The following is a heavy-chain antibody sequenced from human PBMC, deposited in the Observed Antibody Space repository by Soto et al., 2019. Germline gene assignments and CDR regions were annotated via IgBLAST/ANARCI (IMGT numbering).Heavy chain of an antibody. Sequence: PSETLSLTCTVSGGSISSSSYFWDWIRQPPGKGLEWIAKIHYTGSAYYNPSLQSRVTISIDTSTNQFSLKLTSVTAADTAVYYCARQRAVAARPVWFDPWGQGTLVTVSS. V-gene: IGHV4-39*01. CDR3: ARQRAVAARPVWFDP. CDR2: IHYTGSA. D-gene: IGHD6-6*01. CDR1: GGSISSSSYF. J-gene: IGHJ5*02.